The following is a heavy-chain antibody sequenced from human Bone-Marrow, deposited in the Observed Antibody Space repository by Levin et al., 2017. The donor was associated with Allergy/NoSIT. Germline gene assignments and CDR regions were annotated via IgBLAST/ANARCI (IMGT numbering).Heavy chain of an antibody. D-gene: IGHD2-21*02. CDR3: AHRRYTSGDWNWGDFDY. CDR1: GFSLTTSGVG. Sequence: VSGPTLVKPTQTLTLTCTFSGFSLTTSGVGVGWIRQPPGKALEWLALIYWDDDKRYSPSLKSRLTITKDTSKNQVVLTMTNMDPVDTATYFCAHRRYTSGDWNWGDFDYWGQGTLVTVSS. CDR2: IYWDDDK. V-gene: IGHV2-5*02. J-gene: IGHJ4*02.